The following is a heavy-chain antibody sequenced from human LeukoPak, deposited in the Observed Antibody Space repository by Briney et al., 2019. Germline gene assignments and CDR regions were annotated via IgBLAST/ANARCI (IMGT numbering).Heavy chain of an antibody. Sequence: ASVKVSCKASGYTFTSYGISWVRQAPGQGLEGMGWISAYNGNTNYAQKLQGRVTMTTDTSTSTAYMELRRLRSDDTAVYYCARERGYYYDSSGYYYRGDWFDPWGQGTLVTVSS. CDR3: ARERGYYYDSSGYYYRGDWFDP. J-gene: IGHJ5*02. CDR1: GYTFTSYG. D-gene: IGHD3-22*01. V-gene: IGHV1-18*01. CDR2: ISAYNGNT.